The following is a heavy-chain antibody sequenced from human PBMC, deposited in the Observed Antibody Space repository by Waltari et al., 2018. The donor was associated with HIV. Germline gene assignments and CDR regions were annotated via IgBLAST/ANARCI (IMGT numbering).Heavy chain of an antibody. CDR1: GFTFNSYS. V-gene: IGHV3-21*01. J-gene: IGHJ4*02. CDR3: AAWQLLLFDY. D-gene: IGHD6-6*01. Sequence: EVQLVESGGGLVKPGGSLRLSCAASGFTFNSYSMNWVRQAPGKGLEWVSSITSSSQYVYYADSVKGRFTISRDNAENSLFLQMNSLRAEDTAVYYCAAWQLLLFDYWGQGTLVTVSS. CDR2: ITSSSQYV.